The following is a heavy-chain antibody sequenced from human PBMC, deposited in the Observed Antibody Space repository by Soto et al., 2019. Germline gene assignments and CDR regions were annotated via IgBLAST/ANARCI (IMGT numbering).Heavy chain of an antibody. CDR3: GAQYPGVLASRDYYYDMDV. D-gene: IGHD2-8*02. Sequence: PGESLKISCKGSGYSFTSYWISWVRQMPGKGLEWMGRIDPSDSYTNYSPSFQGHVTISADKSISTAYLQWSSLKASDTAMYYCGAQYPGVLASRDYYYDMDVWGKGTTVTVSS. CDR1: GYSFTSYW. J-gene: IGHJ6*03. CDR2: IDPSDSYT. V-gene: IGHV5-10-1*01.